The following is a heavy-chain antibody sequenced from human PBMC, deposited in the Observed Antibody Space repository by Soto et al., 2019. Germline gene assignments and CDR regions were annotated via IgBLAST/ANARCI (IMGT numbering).Heavy chain of an antibody. CDR1: GYSFTSYL. Sequence: GESLKISCKGSGYSFTSYLINWVLQMPGKGLEWMGTIDPSDSYTNYSPSFQGHVTISADKSISTAYLQWSSLKASDSAMYYYASGSGEDSFDIWGQGKMVTISS. D-gene: IGHD2-15*01. CDR2: IDPSDSYT. V-gene: IGHV5-10-1*01. CDR3: ASGSGEDSFDI. J-gene: IGHJ3*02.